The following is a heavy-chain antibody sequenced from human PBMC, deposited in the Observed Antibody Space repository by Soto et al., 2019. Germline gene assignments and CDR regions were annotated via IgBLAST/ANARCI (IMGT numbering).Heavy chain of an antibody. Sequence: GGSLRLSCAASGFTFSSYWMHWVRQAPGKGLVWVSRINSDGSSTSYADSVKGRFTISRDNAKNTLYLQMNSLRAEDTAVYYCARDPVYDFWSGYGNYYYYYGMDVWGQGTTVTVYS. CDR3: ARDPVYDFWSGYGNYYYYYGMDV. CDR2: INSDGSST. CDR1: GFTFSSYW. D-gene: IGHD3-3*01. J-gene: IGHJ6*02. V-gene: IGHV3-74*01.